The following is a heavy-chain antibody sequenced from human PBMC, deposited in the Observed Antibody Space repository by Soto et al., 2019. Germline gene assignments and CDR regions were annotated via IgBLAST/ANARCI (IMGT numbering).Heavy chain of an antibody. V-gene: IGHV4-59*01. D-gene: IGHD5-18*01. CDR1: GCSISSYY. CDR3: ARDRHSYGYVWFDP. Sequence: QVQLQESGPGLVKPSETLSLTCTGSGCSISSYYWSWIRQPPGKGLEWIGYIYYSGSTNYNPSLKSRVTISVDTSKNQFSLKLDSVTAADTAVYYCARDRHSYGYVWFDPWGQGTLVTVS. J-gene: IGHJ5*02. CDR2: IYYSGST.